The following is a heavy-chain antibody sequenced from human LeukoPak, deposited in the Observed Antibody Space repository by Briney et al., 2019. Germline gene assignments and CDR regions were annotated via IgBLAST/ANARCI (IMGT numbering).Heavy chain of an antibody. D-gene: IGHD6-13*01. J-gene: IGHJ4*02. V-gene: IGHV3-23*01. CDR2: ISGSGGST. CDR3: AKRGGMPAAGRYFDY. Sequence: GGSLRLSCAASGFTFSSYAMSWVRQAPGKGLEWVSAISGSGGSTYYADSVKGRFTISRDNSKNTLYLQMNGLSAEDTAVYNCAKRGGMPAAGRYFDYWGQGNLVTVSS. CDR1: GFTFSSYA.